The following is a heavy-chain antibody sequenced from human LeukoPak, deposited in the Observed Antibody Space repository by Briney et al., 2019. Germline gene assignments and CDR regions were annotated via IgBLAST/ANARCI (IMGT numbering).Heavy chain of an antibody. CDR2: IYYSGST. CDR1: GGSISSYY. V-gene: IGHV4-59*08. CDR3: ARHGITMIVGAVDAFDI. J-gene: IGHJ3*02. D-gene: IGHD3-22*01. Sequence: SETLSLTCTVSGGSISSYYWSWIRQPPGKGLEWIGYIYYSGSTNYNPSLKSRVTISVDTSKNQFSLKLSSVTAADTAVYYCARHGITMIVGAVDAFDIWGQGTMVTVSS.